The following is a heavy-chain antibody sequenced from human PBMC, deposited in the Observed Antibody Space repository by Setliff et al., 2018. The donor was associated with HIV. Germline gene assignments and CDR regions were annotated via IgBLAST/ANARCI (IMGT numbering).Heavy chain of an antibody. J-gene: IGHJ4*02. CDR1: GYTLTELS. V-gene: IGHV1-46*01. CDR3: ATGHYGSDSYYSIDH. Sequence: GASVKVSCKVSGYTLTELSMHWVRQVPGIGLQWMGVINPSGGLTDYPQKFQGRVTMTTDTSTNTIYMQLSSLTSEDTALYYCATGHYGSDSYYSIDHWGQGTLVTVSS. D-gene: IGHD3-10*01. CDR2: INPSGGLT.